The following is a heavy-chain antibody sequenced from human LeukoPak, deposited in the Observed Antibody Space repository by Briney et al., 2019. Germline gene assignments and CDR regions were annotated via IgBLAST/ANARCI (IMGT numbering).Heavy chain of an antibody. Sequence: GASVKVCCKAAGYTFTGYYMHGVRQAPGQGPEWMGWINPNSGGTNYAQKFQGRVTMTRDTSISIAHMELSRLRPDDTAVYYCARPQAGRDWGQGPLVTVSS. CDR1: GYTFTGYY. CDR3: ARPQAGRD. CDR2: INPNSGGT. J-gene: IGHJ4*02. V-gene: IGHV1-2*02. D-gene: IGHD6-19*01.